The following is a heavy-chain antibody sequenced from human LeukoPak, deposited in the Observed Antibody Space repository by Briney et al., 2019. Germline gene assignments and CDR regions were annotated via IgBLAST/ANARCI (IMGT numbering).Heavy chain of an antibody. Sequence: PSETLSLTCAVYGGSFSGYYWSWIRQPPGKGLEWIGEINHSGSTNYNPSLKSRVTISVDTSKNQFSLKLSSVTAADTAIYYCARGYPPGIASYWGQGTLVTVSS. J-gene: IGHJ4*02. CDR3: ARGYPPGIASY. CDR1: GGSFSGYY. V-gene: IGHV4-34*01. CDR2: INHSGST. D-gene: IGHD6-13*01.